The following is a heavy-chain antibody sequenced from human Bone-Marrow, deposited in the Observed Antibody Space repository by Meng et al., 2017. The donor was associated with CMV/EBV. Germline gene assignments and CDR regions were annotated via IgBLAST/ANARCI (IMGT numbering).Heavy chain of an antibody. V-gene: IGHV4-4*02. Sequence: SETLSLTCAVSGGSISSSNWWSWVRQPPGKGLEWIGEIYHSGSTNYNPSLKSRVTISVDKSKNQFSLKLGSVTAADTAVYYCARAADDYDFWSGYYMMGERRFDYWGQGTLVTVSS. CDR3: ARAADDYDFWSGYYMMGERRFDY. D-gene: IGHD3-3*01. CDR2: IYHSGST. J-gene: IGHJ4*02. CDR1: GGSISSSNW.